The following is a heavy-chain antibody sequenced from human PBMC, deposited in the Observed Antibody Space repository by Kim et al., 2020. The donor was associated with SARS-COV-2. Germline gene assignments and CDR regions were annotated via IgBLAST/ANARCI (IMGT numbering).Heavy chain of an antibody. Sequence: NPSLKRRVTISVDPSKNQFSLKLSSVTAADTAVYYCARGEYSGSYPYFDYWGQGTLVTVSS. CDR3: ARGEYSGSYPYFDY. D-gene: IGHD1-26*01. V-gene: IGHV4-59*09. J-gene: IGHJ4*02.